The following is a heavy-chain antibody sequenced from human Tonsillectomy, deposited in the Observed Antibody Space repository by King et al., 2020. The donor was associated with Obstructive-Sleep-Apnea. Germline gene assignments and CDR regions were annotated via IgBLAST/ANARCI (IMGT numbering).Heavy chain of an antibody. CDR1: GYTFTSYG. V-gene: IGHV1-18*04. J-gene: IGHJ4*02. D-gene: IGHD2-15*01. Sequence: QLVQSGGEVKNPGASVKVSCKASGYTFTSYGVTWVRQAPGQGLEWMGWTSAYNNNTNYAQKFQGRVTRTPDTSTTTAYMELRSLRSDDTAVFYCARDQKGYCSGGTCSPPAYWGQGTLVTVSS. CDR2: TSAYNNNT. CDR3: ARDQKGYCSGGTCSPPAY.